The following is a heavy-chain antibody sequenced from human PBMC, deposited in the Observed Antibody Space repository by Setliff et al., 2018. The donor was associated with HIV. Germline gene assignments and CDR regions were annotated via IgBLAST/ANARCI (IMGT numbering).Heavy chain of an antibody. Sequence: ASVKVSCKASGYTFTDYYMHWVQQAPGKGLEWMGRVDPEDGETIYAEKFQGRVTITADTSTATSTGTVYMELSSLRSEDTAVYYCAREAPDDHFDHWGQGTLVTVSS. D-gene: IGHD1-1*01. CDR3: AREAPDDHFDH. CDR1: GYTFTDYY. J-gene: IGHJ4*02. V-gene: IGHV1-69-2*01. CDR2: VDPEDGET.